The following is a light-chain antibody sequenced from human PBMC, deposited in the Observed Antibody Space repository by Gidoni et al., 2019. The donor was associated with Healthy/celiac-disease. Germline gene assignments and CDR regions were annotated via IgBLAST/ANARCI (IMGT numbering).Light chain of an antibody. CDR2: QDS. Sequence: YELTQPPSASVFPGQTAGITCSGDKLVDKYACWYQQKPGQSPVLVIYQDSKRPSGIPERFSGSTSGNTATLTISGTQAMDEADYYCQAWDSSTVVFGGGTKLTVL. CDR1: KLVDKY. J-gene: IGLJ2*01. V-gene: IGLV3-1*01. CDR3: QAWDSSTVV.